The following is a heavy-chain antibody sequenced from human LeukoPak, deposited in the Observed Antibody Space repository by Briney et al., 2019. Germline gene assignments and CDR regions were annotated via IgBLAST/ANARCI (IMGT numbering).Heavy chain of an antibody. CDR2: IFYSGST. CDR1: GGSVSSYC. J-gene: IGHJ4*02. V-gene: IGHV4-59*02. Sequence: SETLSLTCTVSGGSVSSYCWSWIRQPPGKGLEWIGFIFYSGSTNYNPSVKSRVTISVDTSKNQFSLKPRSVTAADTAVYYCAREDGYNSPYYFDYWGQGTLVTVSS. D-gene: IGHD5-24*01. CDR3: AREDGYNSPYYFDY.